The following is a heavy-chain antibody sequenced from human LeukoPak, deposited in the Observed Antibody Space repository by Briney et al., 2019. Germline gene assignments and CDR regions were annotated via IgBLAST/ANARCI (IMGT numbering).Heavy chain of an antibody. CDR3: ASPTGLSYYYGSGSYYSAAFDY. J-gene: IGHJ4*02. D-gene: IGHD3-10*01. Sequence: SETLSLTCTVSGGSISSSSYYWGWIRQPPVKGLEWIGSIYYSGSTYYNPSLKSRVTISVDTSKNQFSLKLSSVTAADTAVYYCASPTGLSYYYGSGSYYSAAFDYWGQGTLVTVSS. CDR1: GGSISSSSYY. V-gene: IGHV4-39*01. CDR2: IYYSGST.